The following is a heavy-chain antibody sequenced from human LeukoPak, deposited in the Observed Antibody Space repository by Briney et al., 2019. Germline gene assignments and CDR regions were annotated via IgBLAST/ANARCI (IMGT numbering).Heavy chain of an antibody. D-gene: IGHD4-17*01. Sequence: GGSLRLSCAASGFTFSSYGMHWVRQAPGKGLEWVAVIWYDGSNKYYADSVKGRFTTSRDNSKNTLYLQMNSLRAEDTAVYYCAREPGGDYYFDYWGQGTLVTVSS. CDR1: GFTFSSYG. J-gene: IGHJ4*02. V-gene: IGHV3-33*01. CDR2: IWYDGSNK. CDR3: AREPGGDYYFDY.